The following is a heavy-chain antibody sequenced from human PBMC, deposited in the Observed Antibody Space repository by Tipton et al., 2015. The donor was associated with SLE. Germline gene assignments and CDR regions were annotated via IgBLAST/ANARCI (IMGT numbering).Heavy chain of an antibody. Sequence: TLSLTCTVSGGSISSGGYYWSWIRQPPGKGLEWIGYIYYSGSTNYNPSLKSRVTISVDTSKNQFSLKLSSVTAADTAVYYCAREMDVDTELTLAFDIWGQGTMVTVSS. D-gene: IGHD5-18*01. J-gene: IGHJ3*02. CDR3: AREMDVDTELTLAFDI. V-gene: IGHV4-61*08. CDR1: GGSISSGGYY. CDR2: IYYSGST.